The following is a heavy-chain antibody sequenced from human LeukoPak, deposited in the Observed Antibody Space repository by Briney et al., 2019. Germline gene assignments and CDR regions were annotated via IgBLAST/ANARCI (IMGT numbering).Heavy chain of an antibody. CDR2: ISSSSSYI. J-gene: IGHJ4*02. D-gene: IGHD2-8*01. CDR3: ARVGAIYCTNGVCPPFDY. CDR1: GFTFSSYS. V-gene: IGHV3-21*01. Sequence: GGSLRLSCAASGFTFSSYSMNWARQAPGKGLEWVSSISSSSSYIYYADSVEGRFTISRDNAKNSLYLQMNSLRAEDTAVYYCARVGAIYCTNGVCPPFDYWGQGTLVTVSS.